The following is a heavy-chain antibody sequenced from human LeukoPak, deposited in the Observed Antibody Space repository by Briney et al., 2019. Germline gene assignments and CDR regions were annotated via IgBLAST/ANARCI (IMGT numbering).Heavy chain of an antibody. CDR2: IYYSGST. Sequence: TASETLSLTCTVSGGSISSYYWSWIRQPPGKGLEWIGYIYYSGSTNYNPSLKSRVTISVDTSKNQFSLKLSSVTAADTAVYYCAREGSYVSGAFDIWGQGTMVTVSS. D-gene: IGHD1-26*01. V-gene: IGHV4-59*01. J-gene: IGHJ3*02. CDR1: GGSISSYY. CDR3: AREGSYVSGAFDI.